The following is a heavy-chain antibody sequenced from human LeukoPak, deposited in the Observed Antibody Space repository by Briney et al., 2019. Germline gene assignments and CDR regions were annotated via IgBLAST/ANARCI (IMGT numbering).Heavy chain of an antibody. CDR2: SQYSGST. Sequence: KSSETLSLTCTVSGGSISSYYWSWIRQSPGKGLEWIGYSQYSGSTNYNPSLKSRVTISVDTSKHQFSLRLRSVTAADTAVYYCARGEANYYYSMDVWGKGTTVTISS. V-gene: IGHV4-59*01. J-gene: IGHJ6*03. CDR1: GGSISSYY. CDR3: ARGEANYYYSMDV. D-gene: IGHD1-26*01.